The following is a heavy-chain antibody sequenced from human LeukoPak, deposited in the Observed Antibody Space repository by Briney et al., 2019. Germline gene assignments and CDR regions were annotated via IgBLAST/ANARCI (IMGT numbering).Heavy chain of an antibody. Sequence: GGSLRLSCAASGITFSTYAMTWVRQAPGKGLEWVSSIRGSGGGTDYADSVKGRFTISRDNSRDTLFLQMNSLRAEDTALYYCTRDPNGDYVGAFDTWGPGTMVTVSS. CDR1: GITFSTYA. CDR3: TRDPNGDYVGAFDT. D-gene: IGHD4-17*01. CDR2: IRGSGGGT. J-gene: IGHJ3*02. V-gene: IGHV3-23*01.